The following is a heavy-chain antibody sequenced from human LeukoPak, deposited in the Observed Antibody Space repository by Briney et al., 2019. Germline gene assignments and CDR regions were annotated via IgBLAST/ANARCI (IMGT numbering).Heavy chain of an antibody. Sequence: PSQTLSLTCTVSGGSISSGGFYWSWMRQHPGKGLEWIGYIYYSGSTYYNPSLKSRVTISVDTSKNQFSLKLSSVTAADTAVYYCASRSTTTGGWDLYYYYGMDVWGQGTTVTVSS. J-gene: IGHJ6*02. V-gene: IGHV4-31*03. CDR3: ASRSTTTGGWDLYYYYGMDV. CDR2: IYYSGST. D-gene: IGHD2-2*01. CDR1: GGSISSGGFY.